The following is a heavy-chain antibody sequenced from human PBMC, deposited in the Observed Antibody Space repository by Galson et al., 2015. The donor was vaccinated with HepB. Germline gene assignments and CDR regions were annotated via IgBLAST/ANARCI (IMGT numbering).Heavy chain of an antibody. D-gene: IGHD3-3*01. CDR2: ISVYNGKT. J-gene: IGHJ5*02. Sequence: SVKVSCKASGYRFASYGIGWVRQAPGQGLEWMGWISVYNGKTTYGQNFQGRVTMTTDTSTSTAYMELRSLRSDDTAMYYCARLNTVFGVVIIDWLDPWGQGTQVIVSS. CDR3: ARLNTVFGVVIIDWLDP. CDR1: GYRFASYG. V-gene: IGHV1-18*01.